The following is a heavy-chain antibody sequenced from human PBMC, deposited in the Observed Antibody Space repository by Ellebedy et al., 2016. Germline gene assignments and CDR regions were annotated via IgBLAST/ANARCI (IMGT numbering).Heavy chain of an antibody. D-gene: IGHD2-8*01. CDR3: GSMVYAVRHDY. J-gene: IGHJ4*02. Sequence: GSLRLSCAASGFTFRSHSMNWVRQPPGKGLEWIGEVNHNGLTNYNPSLKSRVTISIDTSRSQYSLKLTSVTAADTAIYYCGSMVYAVRHDYWGQGTLVTVSS. CDR2: VNHNGLT. CDR1: GFTFRSHS. V-gene: IGHV4-34*01.